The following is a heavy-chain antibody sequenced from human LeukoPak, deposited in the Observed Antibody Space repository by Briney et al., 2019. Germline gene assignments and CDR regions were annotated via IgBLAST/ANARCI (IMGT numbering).Heavy chain of an antibody. CDR2: MNPNSGNT. Sequence: GASVKVSCKASGYTFTSYDINWVRQATGQGLEWMGWMNPNSGNTGYAQKFQGRVTMTRNTSISTAYMELSSLRSEDTAVYYCARRIAVAAIYSMDVWGQGTTVTASS. CDR1: GYTFTSYD. V-gene: IGHV1-8*01. D-gene: IGHD6-19*01. CDR3: ARRIAVAAIYSMDV. J-gene: IGHJ6*02.